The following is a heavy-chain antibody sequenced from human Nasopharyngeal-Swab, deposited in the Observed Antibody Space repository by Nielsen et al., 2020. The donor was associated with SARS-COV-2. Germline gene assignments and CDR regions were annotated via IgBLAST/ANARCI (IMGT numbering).Heavy chain of an antibody. D-gene: IGHD6-6*01. CDR3: ARDAVVAARHLNYFDY. CDR2: TSFDGNSK. CDR1: GFSFSSSA. J-gene: IGHJ4*02. Sequence: GESLQISCAASGFSFSSSAMHWVRQAPGKGLEWVAVTSFDGNSKFYADSVKGRFTISRDSSKNTLYLQMNTLRPEDTAVYYCARDAVVAARHLNYFDYWGQGTLVSVSS. V-gene: IGHV3-30-3*01.